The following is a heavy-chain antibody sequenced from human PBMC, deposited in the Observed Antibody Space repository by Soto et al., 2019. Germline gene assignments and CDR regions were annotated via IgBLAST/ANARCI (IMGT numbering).Heavy chain of an antibody. V-gene: IGHV4-31*03. CDR1: GGSISSGGYY. CDR3: ASDALSRDSI. Sequence: QVQLQESGPGLVKPSQTLSLTCTVSGGSISSGGYYWSWIRQHPGKGLEWIGYISYSGSTYYNPSRXSRVTISVDPSKNQFSLKLSSVTAATTAVYYCASDALSRDSIWGQGTLVTVSS. CDR2: ISYSGST. J-gene: IGHJ4*02. D-gene: IGHD3-22*01.